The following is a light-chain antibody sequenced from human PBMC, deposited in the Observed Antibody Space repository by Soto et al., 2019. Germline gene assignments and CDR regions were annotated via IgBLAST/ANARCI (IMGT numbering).Light chain of an antibody. CDR3: QQYNEWRT. V-gene: IGKV3-15*01. CDR2: SAS. CDR1: QSVSSN. Sequence: IVMTQSPVTLSVSPGERATLSCRASQSVSSNLAWYQQKPGQAPRLLIYSASTRATGIPARFSGSGSGTEFTLTISSLQSEDFAVYYCQQYNEWRTFGQGTKVDIK. J-gene: IGKJ1*01.